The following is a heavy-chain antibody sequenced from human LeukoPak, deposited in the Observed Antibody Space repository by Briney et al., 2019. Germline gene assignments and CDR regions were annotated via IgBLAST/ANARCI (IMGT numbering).Heavy chain of an antibody. Sequence: GGSLRLSGAASGFTFSSYSMNWVRQAPGKGLEWVSSVSSSSSYIYYADSVKGRFTISRDNAKNSLYLQMNSLRAEDTAVYYCARVEGGEYYDYVWRSYRYTDWFDPWGQGTLVTVSS. D-gene: IGHD3-16*02. CDR3: ARVEGGEYYDYVWRSYRYTDWFDP. CDR1: GFTFSSYS. V-gene: IGHV3-21*01. CDR2: VSSSSSYI. J-gene: IGHJ5*02.